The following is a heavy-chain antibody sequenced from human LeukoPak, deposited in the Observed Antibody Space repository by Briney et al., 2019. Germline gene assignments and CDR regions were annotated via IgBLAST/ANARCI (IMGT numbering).Heavy chain of an antibody. J-gene: IGHJ4*02. CDR1: GYTFTSYG. V-gene: IGHV7-4-1*02. Sequence: ASVKVSCKASGYTFTSYGISWVRQAPGQGLEWMGWINTNTGTPTYAQGFTGRFVFSLDTSFSTAYLQISSLKAEDTAVYYCATIAARHDYWGQGTLVTVSS. CDR3: ATIAARHDY. CDR2: INTNTGTP. D-gene: IGHD6-6*01.